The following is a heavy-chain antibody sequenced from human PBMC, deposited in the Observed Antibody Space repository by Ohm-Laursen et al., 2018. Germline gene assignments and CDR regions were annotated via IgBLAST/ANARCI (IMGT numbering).Heavy chain of an antibody. J-gene: IGHJ6*02. CDR3: ARGQFGELYHPNPGGAEYYGMDV. D-gene: IGHD3-10*01. CDR2: ISSSGTTI. V-gene: IGHV3-11*01. Sequence: GSLRLSCTASGFTFSDHYMSWIRQAPGKGLEWISYISSSGTTIYYADSVKGRFTISRDNAKNSLSLQMNSLRSEDTAVYYCARGQFGELYHPNPGGAEYYGMDVWGQGTTVTVAS. CDR1: GFTFSDHY.